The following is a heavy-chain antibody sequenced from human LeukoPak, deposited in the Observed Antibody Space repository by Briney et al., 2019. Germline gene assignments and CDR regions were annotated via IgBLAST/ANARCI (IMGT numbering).Heavy chain of an antibody. D-gene: IGHD6-19*01. J-gene: IGHJ4*02. CDR2: VYYSGST. CDR3: ARGAGWYNY. V-gene: IGHV4-39*07. Sequence: SETLSLTCTVSGGSISSSSYYWGWIRQPPGKGLEWIGSVYYSGSTYYNPSLKSRVTISLDTSKNQFSLKLTSVTAADTAVYYCARGAGWYNYWGQGTLVTVSS. CDR1: GGSISSSSYY.